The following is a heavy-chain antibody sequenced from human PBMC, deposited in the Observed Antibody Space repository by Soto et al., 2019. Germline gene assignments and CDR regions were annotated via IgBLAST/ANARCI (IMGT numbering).Heavy chain of an antibody. CDR3: ARDPHEFWTSYWFDP. J-gene: IGHJ5*02. CDR2: ISAYDGKT. Sequence: ASVKVSCKTSGYTFNTYGIDWVRQAPGQGLELMGWISAYDGKTTYAEKFQGRVTLTTXTSXSXXXMXLXXLRSDDTAIYYCARDPHEFWTSYWFDPWGQGTPVTVSS. V-gene: IGHV1-18*01. D-gene: IGHD3-3*01. CDR1: GYTFNTYG.